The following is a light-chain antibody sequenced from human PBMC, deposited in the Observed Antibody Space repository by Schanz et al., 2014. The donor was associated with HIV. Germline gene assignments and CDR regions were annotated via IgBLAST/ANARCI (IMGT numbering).Light chain of an antibody. Sequence: EIVLTQSPATLSLSPGDRATLSCRASQSIGSYLVWYQQKPGQAPRLLIYDASNRASGIPARFSGSGSGTSFTLTISSLQPEDFGTYYCQQGDYFPLTXGGGTKVEIK. CDR2: DAS. J-gene: IGKJ4*01. CDR3: QQGDYFPLT. V-gene: IGKV3-11*01. CDR1: QSIGSY.